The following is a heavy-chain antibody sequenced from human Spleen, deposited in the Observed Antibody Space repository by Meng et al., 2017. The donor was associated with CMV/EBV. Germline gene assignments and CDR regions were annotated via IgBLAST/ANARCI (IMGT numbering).Heavy chain of an antibody. J-gene: IGHJ5*02. V-gene: IGHV1-69*10. Sequence: SVKVSCKASGGTFGNYGLSWVRQAPGQGLEWMGGIIPILGILNYARKFQGRVTITTDESTTTAYMELSSLRSEDTAVYYCATTHRNDFWSGYFHWFDPWGQGTLVTVSS. CDR3: ATTHRNDFWSGYFHWFDP. D-gene: IGHD3-3*01. CDR1: GGTFGNYG. CDR2: IIPILGIL.